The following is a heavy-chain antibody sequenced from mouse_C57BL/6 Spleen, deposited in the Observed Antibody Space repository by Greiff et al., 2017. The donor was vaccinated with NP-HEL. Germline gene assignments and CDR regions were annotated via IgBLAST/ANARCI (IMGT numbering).Heavy chain of an antibody. CDR3: ARPLYYGSSYGYFDV. D-gene: IGHD1-1*01. V-gene: IGHV1-26*01. Sequence: VQLQQSGPELVKPGASVKISCKASGYTFTDYYMNWVKQSHGKSLEWIGDINPNNGGTSYNQKFKGKATLTVDKSSSTAYMELRSLTSEDSAVYYCARPLYYGSSYGYFDVWGTGTTVTVSS. CDR1: GYTFTDYY. CDR2: INPNNGGT. J-gene: IGHJ1*03.